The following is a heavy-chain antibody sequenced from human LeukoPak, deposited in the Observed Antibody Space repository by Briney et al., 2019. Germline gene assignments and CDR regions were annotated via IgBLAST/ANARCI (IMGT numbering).Heavy chain of an antibody. J-gene: IGHJ5*02. CDR1: GGSMSSGNYY. D-gene: IGHD2-2*01. CDR2: IYGTGST. V-gene: IGHV4-61*02. Sequence: SETLSLTCTVSGGSMSSGNYYWTWIRKPAGKRLEWIGRIYGTGSTDYNPSLKSRVTISMDKSKKQFSLKVRSVTAADTAIYFCARDGCSSASCLNWFDPWGQGIQVTVSS. CDR3: ARDGCSSASCLNWFDP.